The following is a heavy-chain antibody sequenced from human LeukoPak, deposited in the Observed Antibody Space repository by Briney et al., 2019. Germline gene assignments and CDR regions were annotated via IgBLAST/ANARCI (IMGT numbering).Heavy chain of an antibody. V-gene: IGHV1-2*02. CDR3: ARQLYGSSGYYHFDY. CDR1: GYTFTDYY. D-gene: IGHD3-22*01. CDR2: INPNSGGA. J-gene: IGHJ4*02. Sequence: APVKVSCKASGYTFTDYYIHWVRQAPGPGLEWMGWINPNSGGAKHAQNFQGRVTMTRDTSISTVYMELSSLRSDDTAVYYCARQLYGSSGYYHFDYWGQGTLVTVSS.